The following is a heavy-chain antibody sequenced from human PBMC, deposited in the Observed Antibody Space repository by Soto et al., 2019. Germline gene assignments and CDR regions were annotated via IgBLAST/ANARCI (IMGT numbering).Heavy chain of an antibody. CDR1: GFTFSSYA. J-gene: IGHJ4*02. D-gene: IGHD3-22*01. CDR3: AKDRYYYDSSGYYHFDY. Sequence: EVQLLESGGGWVQPGGSLRLSCAASGFTFSSYAMSWVRQAPGKGLEWVSAISGSGGSTYYADSVKGRFTISRDNSKNPLYLQINSLRAEDTAVYYCAKDRYYYDSSGYYHFDYWGQGTLVTVSS. V-gene: IGHV3-23*01. CDR2: ISGSGGST.